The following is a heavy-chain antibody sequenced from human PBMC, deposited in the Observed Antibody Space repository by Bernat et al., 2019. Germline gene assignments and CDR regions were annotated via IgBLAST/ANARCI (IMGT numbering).Heavy chain of an antibody. CDR2: IYYSGST. D-gene: IGHD2-2*03. J-gene: IGHJ4*02. Sequence: QVQLQESGPGLVKPSETLSLTCTVSGGPVSSGSYYWSWIRQPPGKGLEWIGYIYYSGSTNYNPSLKSRVTISVDTSKNQFSLKLSSVTAADTAVYYCARDLGDGYFDYWGQGTLVTVSS. CDR1: GGPVSSGSYY. CDR3: ARDLGDGYFDY. V-gene: IGHV4-61*01.